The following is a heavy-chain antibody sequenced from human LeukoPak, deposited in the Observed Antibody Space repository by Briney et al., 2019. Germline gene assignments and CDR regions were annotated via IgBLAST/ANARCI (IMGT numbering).Heavy chain of an antibody. D-gene: IGHD2-2*01. V-gene: IGHV5-51*01. CDR2: IYPGDSDT. CDR3: ARAPGYCSSTSCNDYYYYGMDV. J-gene: IGHJ6*02. Sequence: GESLKISCKGSGYSFTSYWIGWVRQMPGKGLEWMGIIYPGDSDTRYSPSFQGQVTISADKSISTAYLQWSSLKASDTAMYYCARAPGYCSSTSCNDYYYYGMDVWAKGPRSPSP. CDR1: GYSFTSYW.